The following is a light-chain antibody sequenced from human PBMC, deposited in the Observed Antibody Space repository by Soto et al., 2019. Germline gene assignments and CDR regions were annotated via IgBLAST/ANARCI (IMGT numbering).Light chain of an antibody. V-gene: IGKV3-11*01. CDR2: DVS. J-gene: IGKJ1*01. CDR1: QNISNY. Sequence: VGVTRSRATLSLCLGKRGKISWMASQNISNYLIWYQQKPGQAPRLLIYDVSNSATGIPARFSGSGSGTDFTLTISSRQPEDFAVYYCQQRSNWPRTFGQGTKVDI. CDR3: QQRSNWPRT.